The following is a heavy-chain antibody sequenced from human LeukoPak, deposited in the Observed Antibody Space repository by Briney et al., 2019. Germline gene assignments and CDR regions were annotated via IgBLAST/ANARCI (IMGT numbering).Heavy chain of an antibody. J-gene: IGHJ1*01. Sequence: GGSLRLSCAASGFTFSDYYMSWVRQAPGKGLEWVSVIYSGGSTYYADSVKGRFTISRDNSKNTLYLQMNSLRAEDTAVYYCARDAETYYYDSSGQEYFQHWGQGTLVTVSS. CDR1: GFTFSDYY. CDR2: IYSGGST. CDR3: ARDAETYYYDSSGQEYFQH. V-gene: IGHV3-66*01. D-gene: IGHD3-22*01.